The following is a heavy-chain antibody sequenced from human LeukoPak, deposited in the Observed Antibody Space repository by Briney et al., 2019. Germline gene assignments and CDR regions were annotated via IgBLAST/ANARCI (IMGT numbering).Heavy chain of an antibody. Sequence: PSETLSLTCTVSGGSISSYYWSWIRQPPGKGLEWIGYIYYSGSTNYNPSLKSRVTISVDTSKNQFSLKLSSVTAADTAVYYCARRGYYYDSSGYYYPFDYWGQGTLVTVSS. CDR2: IYYSGST. D-gene: IGHD3-22*01. CDR3: ARRGYYYDSSGYYYPFDY. J-gene: IGHJ4*02. V-gene: IGHV4-59*01. CDR1: GGSISSYY.